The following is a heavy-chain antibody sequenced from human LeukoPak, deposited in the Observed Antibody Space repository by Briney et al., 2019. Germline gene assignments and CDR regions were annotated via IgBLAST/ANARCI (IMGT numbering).Heavy chain of an antibody. Sequence: SETLSLTCTVSGGSISSYYWSWIRQPPGKGLEWIGYLYYSGSTNYNPSLKSRVTISVDTSKNQFSLKLSSVTAADTAVYYCARDLRFLEWLPNYYYYGMDVWGQGTTVTVSS. J-gene: IGHJ6*02. CDR1: GGSISSYY. D-gene: IGHD3-3*01. CDR3: ARDLRFLEWLPNYYYYGMDV. V-gene: IGHV4-59*01. CDR2: LYYSGST.